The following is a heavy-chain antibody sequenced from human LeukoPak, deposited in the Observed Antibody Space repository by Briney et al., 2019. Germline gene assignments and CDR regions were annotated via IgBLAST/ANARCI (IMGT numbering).Heavy chain of an antibody. D-gene: IGHD5-12*01. V-gene: IGHV3-30*04. J-gene: IGHJ6*03. CDR3: ARSLATSYYYMDV. CDR2: ISYDGSNK. CDR1: GFTFSNYA. Sequence: PGGSLRLSCAASGFTFSNYAMHWVRQAPGKGLGWVAVISYDGSNKFYADSVKGRFTISRDNSKNTLHLQMNSLRAEDTAVYYCARSLATSYYYMDVWGKGTTVTVSS.